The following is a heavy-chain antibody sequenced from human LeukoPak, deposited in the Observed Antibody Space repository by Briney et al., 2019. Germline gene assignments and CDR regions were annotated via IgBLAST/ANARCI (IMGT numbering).Heavy chain of an antibody. CDR1: GFTFSSYW. V-gene: IGHV3-7*01. CDR2: IKQDGSEK. CDR3: ASATVYDAFDI. Sequence: PGGSLRLSCAASGFTFSSYWMSWVRQAPGKGLEWVANIKQDGSEKYYVDSVKGRFTISRDNAKNSLYLQMNSLRAEDTAVYYCASATVYDAFDIWGQGTMVTVSS. D-gene: IGHD2-8*01. J-gene: IGHJ3*02.